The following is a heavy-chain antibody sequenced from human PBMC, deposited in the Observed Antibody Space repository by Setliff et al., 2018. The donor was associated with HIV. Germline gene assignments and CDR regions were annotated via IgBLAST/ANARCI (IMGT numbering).Heavy chain of an antibody. J-gene: IGHJ4*02. Sequence: ASVKVSCKASGYTFTSYAMNWVRQAPGQGLEWMGWINTNTGNPTYAQGFTGRFVFSLDTSVSTAYLQMNSLKTEDTAVYYCATDALHIWGTYRVGVVDYWGQGVLVTVSS. CDR1: GYTFTSYA. CDR3: ATDALHIWGTYRVGVVDY. V-gene: IGHV7-4-1*02. CDR2: INTNTGNP. D-gene: IGHD3-16*02.